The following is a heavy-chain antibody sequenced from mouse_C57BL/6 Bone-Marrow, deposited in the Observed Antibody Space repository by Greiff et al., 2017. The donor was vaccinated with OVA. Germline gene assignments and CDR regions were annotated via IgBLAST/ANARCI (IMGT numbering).Heavy chain of an antibody. CDR3: AGGYSNYYARDY. V-gene: IGHV1-15*01. J-gene: IGHJ4*01. CDR2: IDPETGGT. D-gene: IGHD2-5*01. Sequence: VQLQQSGAELVRPGASVTLSCKASGYTFTDYEMHWVKQTPVHGLEWIGAIDPETGGTAYNQKFKGKAILTADKSSSTAYMELRSLTSEDSAVYYGAGGYSNYYARDYGGQGTAITVTA. CDR1: GYTFTDYE.